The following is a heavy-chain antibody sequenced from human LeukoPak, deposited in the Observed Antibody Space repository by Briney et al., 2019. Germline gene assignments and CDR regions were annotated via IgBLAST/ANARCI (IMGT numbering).Heavy chain of an antibody. CDR1: GGSISSYY. D-gene: IGHD6-13*01. CDR2: IYYSGST. V-gene: IGHV4-59*01. CDR3: ARVFVGTADY. Sequence: SETLSLTCTVSGGSISSYYWSWIRQPPGKGLEWIGYIYYSGSTNYNPSLKSRVTISVDTSKNQFSLKLSSVTAADTAVYYCARVFVGTADYWGQGTLVTVSS. J-gene: IGHJ4*02.